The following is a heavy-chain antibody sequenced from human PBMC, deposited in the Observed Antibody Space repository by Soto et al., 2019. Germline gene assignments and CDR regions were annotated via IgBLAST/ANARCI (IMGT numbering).Heavy chain of an antibody. J-gene: IGHJ4*02. CDR1: GGSISSYY. CDR2: IYYSGST. D-gene: IGHD2-15*01. Sequence: PSETLSLTCTVSGGSISSYYWSWIRQPPGKGLEWIGYIYYSGSTNYNPSLKSRVTISVDTSKNQFSLKLSSVTAADTAVYYCARDNLVDYCSGGSCYRAFDYWGQGTLVTVSS. V-gene: IGHV4-59*01. CDR3: ARDNLVDYCSGGSCYRAFDY.